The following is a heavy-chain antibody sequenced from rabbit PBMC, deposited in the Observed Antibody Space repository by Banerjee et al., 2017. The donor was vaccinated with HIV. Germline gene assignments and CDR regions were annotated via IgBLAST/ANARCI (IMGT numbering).Heavy chain of an antibody. D-gene: IGHD1-1*01. CDR3: VRDLTGVIGWNFGW. J-gene: IGHJ4*01. CDR1: GFSFSNKAV. CDR2: INAITGKA. V-gene: IGHV1S45*01. Sequence: QEQLVESGGGLVKPEGSLQLSCTASGFSFSNKAVMCWVRQAPGKGLEWIACINAITGKAVYASWAKGRFTFSKTSSTTVTLQVTSLTAADTATYFCVRDLTGVIGWNFGWWGPGTLVTVS.